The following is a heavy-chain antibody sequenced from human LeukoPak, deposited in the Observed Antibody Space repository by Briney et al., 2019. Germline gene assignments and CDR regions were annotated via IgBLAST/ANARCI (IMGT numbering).Heavy chain of an antibody. Sequence: NSGGSLRLSCAASGFTFSSYSMNWVRQAPGKGLEWVSSISSSSSYIYYADSVKGRFTISRDNAKNSLYLQMNSLRAEDTAVYYCASHGWYYDPPDYWGQGTLVTVSS. CDR3: ASHGWYYDPPDY. CDR2: ISSSSSYI. V-gene: IGHV3-21*01. J-gene: IGHJ4*02. CDR1: GFTFSSYS. D-gene: IGHD3-3*01.